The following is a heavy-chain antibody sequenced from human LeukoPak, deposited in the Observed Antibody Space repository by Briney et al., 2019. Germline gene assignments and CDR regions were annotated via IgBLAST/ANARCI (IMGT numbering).Heavy chain of an antibody. V-gene: IGHV3-11*05. J-gene: IGHJ4*02. CDR1: GFTFSDYY. D-gene: IGHD5-24*01. CDR2: ISSSSSYT. Sequence: PGGSLRLSCAASGFTFSDYYMSWIREAPGKGLGWVSYISSSSSYTNYADSVKGRFTISRDNAKNSLYLQMNSLRAEDTAVYYCARGVDGYTSFDYWGQGTLVTVSS. CDR3: ARGVDGYTSFDY.